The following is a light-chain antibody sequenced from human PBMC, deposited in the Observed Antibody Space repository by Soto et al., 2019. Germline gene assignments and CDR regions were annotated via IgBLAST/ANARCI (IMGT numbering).Light chain of an antibody. Sequence: ETVLTQSPATLSLSPGERVTLSCRASQSVGRYLAWYQQKPGQAPRLLIYDASNRATGIPARFSGSGSGTDFTLTISSLESEDFAVYYCQQRSNWPPITFGQGTRLEIK. CDR1: QSVGRY. CDR2: DAS. J-gene: IGKJ5*01. V-gene: IGKV3-11*01. CDR3: QQRSNWPPIT.